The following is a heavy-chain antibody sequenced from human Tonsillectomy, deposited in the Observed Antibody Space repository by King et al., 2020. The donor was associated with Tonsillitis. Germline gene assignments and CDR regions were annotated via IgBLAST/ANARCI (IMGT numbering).Heavy chain of an antibody. CDR1: GFTFSRYG. J-gene: IGHJ4*02. Sequence: VQLVESGGGVVQPGRSLRLSCAASGFTFSRYGMHWVRQAPGKGLEWVSIIWDDGSNKYYADSVKGRFTISSDNSKSTLYLQMNSVRAEDTAVYYCARGGGTSNSAFDYWGQGTLVTVSS. D-gene: IGHD2-2*01. CDR2: IWDDGSNK. CDR3: ARGGGTSNSAFDY. V-gene: IGHV3-33*01.